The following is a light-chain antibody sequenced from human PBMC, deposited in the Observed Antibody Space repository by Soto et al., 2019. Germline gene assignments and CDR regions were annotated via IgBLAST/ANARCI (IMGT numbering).Light chain of an antibody. CDR1: SSDVGGYNY. V-gene: IGLV2-14*01. CDR3: SSYTTSRAYV. Sequence: QSVLTQPASVSGSPGQSITISCTGTSSDVGGYNYVSWYQQHPGKAPKLMIYDVSNRPSGVSNRFSGSKSANTASLTISGLQAEDEADYYCSSYTTSRAYVFGIGTKVTVL. CDR2: DVS. J-gene: IGLJ1*01.